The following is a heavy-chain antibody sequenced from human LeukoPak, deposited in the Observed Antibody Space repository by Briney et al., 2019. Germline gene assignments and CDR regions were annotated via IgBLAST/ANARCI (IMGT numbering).Heavy chain of an antibody. J-gene: IGHJ3*01. CDR1: GYTFTNYW. CDR2: IYPGDSDT. D-gene: IGHD3-22*01. CDR3: ARSPISYYCDSSGGHDAFDV. V-gene: IGHV5-51*01. Sequence: GESLKISCKGSGYTFTNYWIGWVRQMPGKGLEWMGIIYPGDSDTRYSPSFQGQVTISADKSINSAYLQWSSLKASDTAMYYCARSPISYYCDSSGGHDAFDVWGQGTMVTVSS.